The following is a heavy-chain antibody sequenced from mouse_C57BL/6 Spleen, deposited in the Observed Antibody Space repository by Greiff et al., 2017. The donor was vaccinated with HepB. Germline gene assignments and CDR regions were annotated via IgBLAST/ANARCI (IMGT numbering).Heavy chain of an antibody. CDR1: GYTFTSYW. D-gene: IGHD2-1*01. Sequence: QVQLQQPGAELVKPGASVKLSCKASGYTFTSYWMHWVKQRPGQGLEWIGMIHPNSGSTNYNENFKSKATLTVDKSSSTAYMQLSSLTSEDSAVYYCARRYYGNYWYFDVWGTGTTVTVSS. J-gene: IGHJ1*03. CDR2: IHPNSGST. V-gene: IGHV1-64*01. CDR3: ARRYYGNYWYFDV.